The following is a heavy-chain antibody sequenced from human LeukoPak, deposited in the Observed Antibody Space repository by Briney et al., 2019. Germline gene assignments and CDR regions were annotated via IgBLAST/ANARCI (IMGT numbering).Heavy chain of an antibody. CDR2: IRQDGIDK. J-gene: IGHJ4*02. V-gene: IGHV3-7*01. CDR1: GFTFSSYW. CDR3: VREDIGEIAAAKSHFDY. D-gene: IGHD6-13*01. Sequence: GGSLRLSCAASGFTFSSYWMSWVRQAPGKALEWVANIRQDGIDKYYVDSVKGRFTISRDNAQNSLYLQMNSLRAEDMAVYYCVREDIGEIAAAKSHFDYWGQGTLVTVSS.